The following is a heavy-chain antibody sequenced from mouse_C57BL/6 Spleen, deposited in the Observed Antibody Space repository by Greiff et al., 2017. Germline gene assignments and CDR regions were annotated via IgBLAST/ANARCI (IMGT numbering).Heavy chain of an antibody. CDR2: ILPGSGST. V-gene: IGHV1-9*01. Sequence: VQLQQSGAELMTPGASVTLSCKATGYTFTGYWIAWVKQRPGHGLEWIGEILPGSGSTNYNEKLKGKDTFTADTSSNSAYMQLSSLTSEDSAIYYCASRIYYDYDPYAMDFWGQGTSVTVSS. CDR1: GYTFTGYW. CDR3: ASRIYYDYDPYAMDF. J-gene: IGHJ4*01. D-gene: IGHD2-4*01.